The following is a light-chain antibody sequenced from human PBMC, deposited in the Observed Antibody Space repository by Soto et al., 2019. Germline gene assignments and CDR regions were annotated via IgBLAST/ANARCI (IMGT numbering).Light chain of an antibody. CDR1: SSNIGSYS. V-gene: IGLV1-47*01. CDR2: RNN. J-gene: IGLJ3*02. CDR3: VAWDDTLSGRV. Sequence: QSVLTQPPSASGTPGQRVTISCSGSSSNIGSYSVYWYQQFPGTAPKLLIYRNNQRPSGVPDRFSGSKSGTSASLAISGLRSEDEADYYCVAWDDTLSGRVFGGGTKLTVL.